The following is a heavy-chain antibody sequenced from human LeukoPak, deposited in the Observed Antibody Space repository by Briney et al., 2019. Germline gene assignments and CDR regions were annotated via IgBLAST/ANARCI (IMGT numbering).Heavy chain of an antibody. J-gene: IGHJ6*03. CDR1: GFSISSYW. D-gene: IGHD7-27*01. V-gene: IGHV3-74*01. CDR2: INTDGSTT. CDR3: ARPTYSTLGNYYYYYYMDV. Sequence: PGGSLRLSCAASGFSISSYWMHWVRQAPGKGLVWVSRINTDGSTTRYAGSVKGRFTISRDNAKNTLYLQMNSLRAEDTAVYYCARPTYSTLGNYYYYYYMDVWGKGTTVTVSS.